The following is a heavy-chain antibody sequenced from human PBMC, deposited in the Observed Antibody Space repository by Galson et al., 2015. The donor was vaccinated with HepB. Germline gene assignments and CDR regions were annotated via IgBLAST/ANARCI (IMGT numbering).Heavy chain of an antibody. J-gene: IGHJ5*02. D-gene: IGHD6-13*01. Sequence: CAISGDSVSSNSAAWNWIRQSPSRGLEWLGRTSYRSKWYNDYAVSVKSRITINPDTSKNQFSLQLNSVTPEDTAVYYCARRDFAYSSSWVGFDPWGQGTLVTVSS. CDR2: TSYRSKWYN. V-gene: IGHV6-1*01. CDR1: GDSVSSNSAA. CDR3: ARRDFAYSSSWVGFDP.